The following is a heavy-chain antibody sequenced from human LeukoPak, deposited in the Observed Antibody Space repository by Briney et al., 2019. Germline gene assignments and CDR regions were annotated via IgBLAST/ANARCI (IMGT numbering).Heavy chain of an antibody. CDR2: IYYSGST. D-gene: IGHD3-16*01. J-gene: IGHJ5*02. CDR3: ARGAYDYVWGSSFDP. Sequence: SETLSLTCTVSGGSISSSSYYWGWIRQPPGKGLEWIGSIYYSGSTYYNPSLKSRVIISVDTSKNQFSLKLSSVTAADTAVYYCARGAYDYVWGSSFDPWGQGTLVTVSS. V-gene: IGHV4-39*07. CDR1: GGSISSSSYY.